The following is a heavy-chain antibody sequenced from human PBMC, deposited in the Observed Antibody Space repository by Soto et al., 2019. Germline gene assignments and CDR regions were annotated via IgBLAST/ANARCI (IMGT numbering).Heavy chain of an antibody. V-gene: IGHV3-30-3*01. CDR1: GFTYTTHA. J-gene: IGHJ4*02. D-gene: IGHD1-1*01. Sequence: QVQLVESGGGVVQPGRSLRLSCTASGFTYTTHAMHWVRQAPGKGLEWVAIISLDGTIKYYADSVKGRFTISRDTSKNTLYLQMNSLGPEDTAVYYCARDGRWNLDFWGQGTLVTFSS. CDR2: ISLDGTIK. CDR3: ARDGRWNLDF.